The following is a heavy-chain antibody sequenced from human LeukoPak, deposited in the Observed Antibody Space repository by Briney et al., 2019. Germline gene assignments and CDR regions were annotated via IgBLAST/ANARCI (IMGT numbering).Heavy chain of an antibody. CDR1: GGSISSYY. Sequence: SETLSLTCTVSGGSISSYYWSWIRQPPGKGLEWIGYIYYSGSTNYNPSLKSRVTISVDTSKNQFSLKLSSVTAADTAVYYCARVYYSSSYDYWYFDLWGRGTLVTVSS. J-gene: IGHJ2*01. V-gene: IGHV4-59*01. CDR3: ARVYYSSSYDYWYFDL. D-gene: IGHD6-13*01. CDR2: IYYSGST.